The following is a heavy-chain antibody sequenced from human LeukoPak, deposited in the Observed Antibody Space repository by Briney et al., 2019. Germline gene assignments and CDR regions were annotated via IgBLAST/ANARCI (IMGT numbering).Heavy chain of an antibody. D-gene: IGHD6-25*01. V-gene: IGHV4-59*01. Sequence: SETLSLTCTVSGGSLHNYYWSWIRQPPGKGLEWIGYIYYTETSYNPSLKSRVTISADTSKNQFSLKLSSVTAADTAVYYCARDGGFSSGIDYWGQGTLVTVSS. CDR2: IYYTET. CDR3: ARDGGFSSGIDY. J-gene: IGHJ4*02. CDR1: GGSLHNYY.